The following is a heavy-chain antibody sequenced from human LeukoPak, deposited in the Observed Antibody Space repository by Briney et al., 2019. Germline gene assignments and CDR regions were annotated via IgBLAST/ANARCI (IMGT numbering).Heavy chain of an antibody. D-gene: IGHD6-13*01. CDR1: GFTVSSNY. V-gene: IGHV3-53*01. J-gene: IGHJ4*02. CDR3: ARAGEQLIHDY. CDR2: IYSGGST. Sequence: GGSLRLSCAASGFTVSSNYMSRVRQAPGKGLEWVSVIYSGGSTYYADSVKGRFTISRDNSKNTLYLQMNSLRAEDTAVYYCARAGEQLIHDYWGQGTLVTVSS.